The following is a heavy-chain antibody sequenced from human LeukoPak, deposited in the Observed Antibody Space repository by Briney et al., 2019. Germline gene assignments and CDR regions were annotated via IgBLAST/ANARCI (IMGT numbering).Heavy chain of an antibody. CDR1: GASSDSISSYY. Sequence: NPSETLSLTCSVSGASSDSISSYYWSWIRQPPGEGLEWVGYILYTGSTTYNPSLKGRVTISVDTSKNQFSLELSSVTAADTAVYYCARGDTLYSSGWAYYFDYWGQGTLVTVSS. D-gene: IGHD6-19*01. J-gene: IGHJ4*02. CDR2: ILYTGST. CDR3: ARGDTLYSSGWAYYFDY. V-gene: IGHV4-59*12.